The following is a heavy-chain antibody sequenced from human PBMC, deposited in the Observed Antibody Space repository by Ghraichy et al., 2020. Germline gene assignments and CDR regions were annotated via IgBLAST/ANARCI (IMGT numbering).Heavy chain of an antibody. D-gene: IGHD4-17*01. CDR1: GGSISSSNW. V-gene: IGHV4-4*02. CDR2: IYHSGST. CDR3: ARGPTTVNYYFDY. J-gene: IGHJ4*02. Sequence: SETLSLTCAVSGGSISSSNWWSWVRQPPGKGLEWIGEIYHSGSTNYNPSLKSRVTISVDKSKNQFSLKLSSVTAADTAVYYCARGPTTVNYYFDYWGQGTLVTVSS.